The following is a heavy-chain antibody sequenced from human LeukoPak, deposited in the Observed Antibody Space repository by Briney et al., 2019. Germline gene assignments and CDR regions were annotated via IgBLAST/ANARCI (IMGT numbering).Heavy chain of an antibody. V-gene: IGHV4-34*01. J-gene: IGHJ5*02. CDR1: GGSLSGYY. CDR2: INHSGST. D-gene: IGHD1/OR15-1a*01. CDR3: ARGYNWNRNWFDP. Sequence: SETLSLTCAVYGGSLSGYYWSWIRQPPGKGLEWIGEINHSGSTNYNPSLKSRVTISVDASKNQFSLKLSSVTAADTAVYYCARGYNWNRNWFDPWGQGTLVTVSS.